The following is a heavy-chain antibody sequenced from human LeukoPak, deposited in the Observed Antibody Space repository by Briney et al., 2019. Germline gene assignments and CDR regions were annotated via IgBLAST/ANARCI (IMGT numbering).Heavy chain of an antibody. CDR1: GYTFTGYY. V-gene: IGHV1-2*02. CDR2: INPNSGGT. Sequence: GASVKVSCKASGYTFTGYYMHWVRQAPGQGLEWMGWINPNSGGTNYAQKFQGRVTMTRDTSISTAYMELSRLRSDDTAVYYCARGYCSGGSCYFRDAFDIWGQGTMVTVSS. J-gene: IGHJ3*02. D-gene: IGHD2-15*01. CDR3: ARGYCSGGSCYFRDAFDI.